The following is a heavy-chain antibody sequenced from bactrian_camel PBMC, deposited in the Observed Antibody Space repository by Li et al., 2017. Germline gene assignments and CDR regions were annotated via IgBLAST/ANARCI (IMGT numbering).Heavy chain of an antibody. CDR2: IDPDGEE. J-gene: IGHJ7*01. V-gene: IGHV3S1*01. D-gene: IGHD6*01. Sequence: HVQLVESGGGSVQAGGSLKLSCTYSGYTSFVDCMGWFRQKPGMLRREGVATIDPDGEEHYTDSVMGRFSVSKDNAKNTLYLQMNDLKPEDSGTYYCAAKVVEGSFSTVTAIDLWGRGTQVTVS. CDR1: GYTSFVDC.